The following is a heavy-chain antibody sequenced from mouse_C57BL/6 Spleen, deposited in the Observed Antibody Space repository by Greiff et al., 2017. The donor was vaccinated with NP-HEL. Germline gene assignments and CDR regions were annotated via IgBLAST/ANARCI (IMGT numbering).Heavy chain of an antibody. CDR2: IDPSDSYT. V-gene: IGHV1-69*01. J-gene: IGHJ2*01. CDR3: ARGPLYYGSSYGYFDY. Sequence: QVHVKQPGAELVMPGASVKLSCKASGYTFTSYWMHWVKQRPGQGLEWIGEIDPSDSYTNYNQKFKGKSTLTVDKSSSTAYMQLSSLTSEDSAVYYCARGPLYYGSSYGYFDYWGQGTTLTVSS. D-gene: IGHD1-1*01. CDR1: GYTFTSYW.